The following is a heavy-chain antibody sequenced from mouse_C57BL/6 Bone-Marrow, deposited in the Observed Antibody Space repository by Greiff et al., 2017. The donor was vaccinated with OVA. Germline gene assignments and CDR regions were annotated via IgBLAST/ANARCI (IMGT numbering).Heavy chain of an antibody. CDR2: IDPETGGT. Sequence: QVHVKQSGAELVRPGASVTLSCKASGYTFTDYEMHWVKQTPVHGLEWIGAIDPETGGTAYNQKFKGKAILTADKSSSTAYMELRSLASEDSAVYYCTRRPYGCPWFAYWGQGTLVTVSA. CDR1: GYTFTDYE. D-gene: IGHD2-2*01. J-gene: IGHJ3*01. V-gene: IGHV1-15*01. CDR3: TRRPYGCPWFAY.